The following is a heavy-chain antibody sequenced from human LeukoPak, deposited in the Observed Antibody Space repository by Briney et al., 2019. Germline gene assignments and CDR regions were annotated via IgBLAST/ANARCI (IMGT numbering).Heavy chain of an antibody. CDR2: IIPIFGTA. J-gene: IGHJ4*02. Sequence: SVKVSCKASGGTFSSYAISWVRQAPGQGLEWMGGIIPIFGTANYAQKFQGRVTITTDESTSTAYMGLSSLRSEDTAVYYCARGEEMATAEFDYWGQGTLVTVSS. V-gene: IGHV1-69*05. D-gene: IGHD5-24*01. CDR1: GGTFSSYA. CDR3: ARGEEMATAEFDY.